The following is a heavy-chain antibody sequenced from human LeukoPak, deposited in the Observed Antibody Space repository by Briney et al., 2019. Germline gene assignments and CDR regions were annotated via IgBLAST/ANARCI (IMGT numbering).Heavy chain of an antibody. CDR3: ARGAVLGSSSWHNWFDP. D-gene: IGHD6-13*01. V-gene: IGHV3-13*01. Sequence: PGGSLRLSCAASGFIFSSYDMHWVRQPTGKGLEWVSAISTAGDTYYPGSVKGRFTISRENAKNSLNLQMNSLRAGDTAVYYCARGAVLGSSSWHNWFDPWGQGTLVTVSS. CDR2: ISTAGDT. CDR1: GFIFSSYD. J-gene: IGHJ5*02.